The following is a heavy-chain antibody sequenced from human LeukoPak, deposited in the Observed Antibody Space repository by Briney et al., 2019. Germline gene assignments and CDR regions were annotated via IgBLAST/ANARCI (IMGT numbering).Heavy chain of an antibody. CDR1: GGSISSYY. CDR2: IYYSGST. J-gene: IGHJ2*01. Sequence: SETLSLTCTVSGGSISSYYWSWIRQPPGKGLEWIGYIYYSGSTNYNPSLKSRVTISVDTSKNQFSLKLSSVTAADTAVYYCARDYGDGYWYFDLWGRGTLVTVSS. V-gene: IGHV4-59*01. CDR3: ARDYGDGYWYFDL. D-gene: IGHD4-17*01.